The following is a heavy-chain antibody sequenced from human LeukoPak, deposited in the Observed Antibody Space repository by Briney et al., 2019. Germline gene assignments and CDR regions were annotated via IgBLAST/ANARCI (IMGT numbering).Heavy chain of an antibody. Sequence: SLRLSCAASVFTFDDYAMHWVRQAPGKGLEWVSGISWNSGSIGYADSVKGRFTISRDNAKNSLYLQMNSLRAEDTALYYCAKDMITFGGVIAPFDYWGQGTLVTVSS. CDR2: ISWNSGSI. V-gene: IGHV3-9*01. CDR3: AKDMITFGGVIAPFDY. CDR1: VFTFDDYA. J-gene: IGHJ4*02. D-gene: IGHD3-16*02.